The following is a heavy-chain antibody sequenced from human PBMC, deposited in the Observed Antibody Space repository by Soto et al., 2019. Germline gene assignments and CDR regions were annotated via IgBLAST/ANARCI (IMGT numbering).Heavy chain of an antibody. V-gene: IGHV3-30-3*01. J-gene: IGHJ4*02. CDR2: ISYDGNKK. Sequence: QVQLVESGGGVVQPGRSLRLSCAASGFTLSSYYMHWVRQAPGKGLEWVGVISYDGNKKYYRESVKGRFSISRDTSNNTVHLQLNSLRPDDTAVYYCARSVAVAGLDYWGQVSLGTGSS. CDR3: ARSVAVAGLDY. D-gene: IGHD6-19*01. CDR1: GFTLSSYY.